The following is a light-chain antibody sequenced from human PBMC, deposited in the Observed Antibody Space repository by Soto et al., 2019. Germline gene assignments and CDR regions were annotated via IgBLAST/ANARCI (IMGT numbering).Light chain of an antibody. J-gene: IGKJ1*01. CDR1: QSVGRN. Sequence: EIVLTQSPAPLSLSPGERATLSCRASQSVGRNLAWYQQKPGQAPRLLIYDASNRATGIPARFSGGGSGTDFTLTISSLEPEDFAVYYCQQRSNWPPTFGQGTKVEI. V-gene: IGKV3-11*01. CDR2: DAS. CDR3: QQRSNWPPT.